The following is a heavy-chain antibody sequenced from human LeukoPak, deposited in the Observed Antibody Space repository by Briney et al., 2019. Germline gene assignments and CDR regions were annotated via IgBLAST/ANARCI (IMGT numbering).Heavy chain of an antibody. Sequence: ASVKVSCKASGYTFSSYYMHWVRQAPGQGPEWIGVINPSGGSTTYAQKFQGRVTMSRDTSTSTVYMELSSLRSEDTAVYYCARDHGSGRNWFDPWGQGTLVTVSS. CDR3: ARDHGSGRNWFDP. J-gene: IGHJ5*02. V-gene: IGHV1-46*01. CDR1: GYTFSSYY. D-gene: IGHD3-10*01. CDR2: INPSGGST.